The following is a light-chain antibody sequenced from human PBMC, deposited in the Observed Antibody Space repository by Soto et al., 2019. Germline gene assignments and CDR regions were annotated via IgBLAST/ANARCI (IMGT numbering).Light chain of an antibody. J-gene: IGKJ2*01. V-gene: IGKV3-20*01. CDR3: QQHDNSPPMYT. Sequence: EIVLTQSPGTLSLSPGERVTLSCRASQSVSSNYLAWYQQKPGQAPRLLIYGSSSRATGIPDRFSGSGSGTDSTLTISRREPEDLAVYYGQQHDNSPPMYTFGQGTKLEIK. CDR2: GSS. CDR1: QSVSSNY.